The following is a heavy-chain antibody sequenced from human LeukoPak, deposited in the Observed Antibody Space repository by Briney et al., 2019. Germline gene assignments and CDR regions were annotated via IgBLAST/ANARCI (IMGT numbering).Heavy chain of an antibody. Sequence: GGSLRLSCAASGFTFSSYSMNWVRQAPGKGLEWVSYISSSSSTIYYADSVKGRFTISRDNAKNSLYLQMNSLRAEDTAVYYCARETAHYDFWSGYWNRYFDYWGQGTLVTVSS. J-gene: IGHJ4*02. CDR1: GFTFSSYS. CDR2: ISSSSSTI. CDR3: ARETAHYDFWSGYWNRYFDY. V-gene: IGHV3-48*01. D-gene: IGHD3-3*01.